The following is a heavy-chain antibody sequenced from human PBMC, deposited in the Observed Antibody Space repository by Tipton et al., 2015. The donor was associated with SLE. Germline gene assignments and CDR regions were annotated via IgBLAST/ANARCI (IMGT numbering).Heavy chain of an antibody. J-gene: IGHJ6*02. D-gene: IGHD2-2*02. CDR3: AIGGLYCSSASCYTVSYYYYGMDV. Sequence: SLRLSCAASGFTFSSYSMNWVRQAPGKGLEWVSSISSSSNYIYYADSVKGRSTISRDNAKNSLYLQMNSLRAEDTAVYYCAIGGLYCSSASCYTVSYYYYGMDVWGRGTTVTVSS. V-gene: IGHV3-21*01. CDR1: GFTFSSYS. CDR2: ISSSSNYI.